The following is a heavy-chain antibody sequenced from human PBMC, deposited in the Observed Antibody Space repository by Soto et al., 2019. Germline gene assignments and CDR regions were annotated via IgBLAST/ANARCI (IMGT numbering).Heavy chain of an antibody. V-gene: IGHV1-2*02. Sequence: QVQLVQSGAEVKEPGDSVRVSCEASGYTFTAYYIHWVRQAPGRGLEWMGLINPKFGDTTYAEDFQGRVSRTRAMSISTVYRESSRLTSDDTAIYYCARNMDYYYGPGSGNGHGFWGQGTTVTVFS. CDR3: ARNMDYYYGPGSGNGHGF. CDR1: GYTFTAYY. CDR2: INPKFGDT. D-gene: IGHD3-10*01. J-gene: IGHJ6*02.